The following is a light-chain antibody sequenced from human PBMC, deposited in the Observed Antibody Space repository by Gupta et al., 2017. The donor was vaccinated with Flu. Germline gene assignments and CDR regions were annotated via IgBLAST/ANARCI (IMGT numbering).Light chain of an antibody. V-gene: IGLV2-11*01. J-gene: IGLJ2*01. CDR1: TSDVGAYNY. CDR3: CSFGAASF. CDR2: AVY. Sequence: QSALTQPRSLSVSPGQSVAISCTGTTSDVGAYNYVSWYQQHPGKAPKLIIYAVYKLPSCVPYRFTGSNSGTTASLTISGLQPEDESYYHCCSFGAASFFGGGTKLTVL.